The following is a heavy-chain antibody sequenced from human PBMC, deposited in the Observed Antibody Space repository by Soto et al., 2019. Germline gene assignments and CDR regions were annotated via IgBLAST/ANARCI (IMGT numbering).Heavy chain of an antibody. D-gene: IGHD6-19*01. V-gene: IGHV1-2*04. CDR1: GYIFTGYY. CDR3: ARGGSQRHYYHPMDV. CDR2: INPNTGGT. J-gene: IGHJ6*02. Sequence: VQLVQSGTEVKKPGASVKVSCKASGYIFTGYYIHWVRQAPGQGLEWMGWINPNTGGTNYAQKFQGWVTMTRDTSISTAYMDLSRLKSDDTATYYCARGGSQRHYYHPMDVWGQGTTVTVSS.